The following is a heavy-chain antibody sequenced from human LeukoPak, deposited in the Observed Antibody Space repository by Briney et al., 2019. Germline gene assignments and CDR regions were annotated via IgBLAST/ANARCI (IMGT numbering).Heavy chain of an antibody. CDR2: IYTSGST. J-gene: IGHJ6*03. V-gene: IGHV4-61*02. Sequence: SQTLSLTCTVSGGSISSGSYYWSWIRQPAGKGLEWIGRIYTSGSTNYNPSLKSRVTISVDTSKNQFSLKLSSVTAADTAVYYCARGMLYYDILTGYRDYYMDVWGKGTTVTISS. CDR1: GGSISSGSYY. CDR3: ARGMLYYDILTGYRDYYMDV. D-gene: IGHD3-9*01.